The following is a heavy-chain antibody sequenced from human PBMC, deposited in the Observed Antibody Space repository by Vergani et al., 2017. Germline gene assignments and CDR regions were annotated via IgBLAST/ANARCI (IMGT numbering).Heavy chain of an antibody. CDR1: GFTFSSYG. Sequence: QVQLVESGGGVVQPGRSLRLSCAASGFTFSSYGMHWVRQAPGKGLEWVAVILYDGSNKYYADSVKGRFTISRDNSKNTLYLQMNSLRAEDTAVYYCAREIVVVTAIPDPYYYYYGMDVWGQGTTVTVSS. CDR2: ILYDGSNK. J-gene: IGHJ6*02. CDR3: AREIVVVTAIPDPYYYYYGMDV. D-gene: IGHD2-21*02. V-gene: IGHV3-33*01.